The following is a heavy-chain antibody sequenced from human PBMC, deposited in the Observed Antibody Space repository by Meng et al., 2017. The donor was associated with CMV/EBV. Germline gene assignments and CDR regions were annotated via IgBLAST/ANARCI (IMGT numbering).Heavy chain of an antibody. CDR2: IIPIFGTA. J-gene: IGHJ4*02. V-gene: IGHV1-69*05. D-gene: IGHD6-19*01. CDR1: GGTFGSYA. CDR3: ARDGYSSGWFGY. Sequence: CKASGGTFGSYAISWVRQAPGQGLEWMGGIIPIFGTANYAQKFQGRVTITTDESTSTAYMELSSLRSEDTAVYYCARDGYSSGWFGYWGQGTLVTVSS.